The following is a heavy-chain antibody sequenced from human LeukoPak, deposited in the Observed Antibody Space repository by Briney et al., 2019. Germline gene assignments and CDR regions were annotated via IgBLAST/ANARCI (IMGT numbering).Heavy chain of an antibody. D-gene: IGHD6-19*01. CDR1: GGSISSSSYY. CDR3: ARCDSGWPGSWFDP. Sequence: PSETLSLTCTVSGGSISSSSYYWGWIRQPPGKGLEWIGSIYYSGSTYYNPSLKSRVTISVDTSKNQFSLKLSSVTAADTAVYYCARCDSGWPGSWFDPWGQGTLVTVSS. CDR2: IYYSGST. V-gene: IGHV4-39*01. J-gene: IGHJ5*02.